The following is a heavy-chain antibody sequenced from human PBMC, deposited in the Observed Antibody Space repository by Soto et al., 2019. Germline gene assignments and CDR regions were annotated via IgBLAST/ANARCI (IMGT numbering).Heavy chain of an antibody. J-gene: IGHJ4*02. CDR3: ARGSGWHFY. Sequence: QVQLQESGPGLVKPSETLSLTCTVTGVSISSSLWTWIRQPPGKGLEWIGNIHHSGSTSSNPSLTSRVTILVDTSKNQFSLKLSSVTAADTAVYFCARGSGWHFYWGQGNLVTVSS. CDR1: GVSISSSL. D-gene: IGHD6-19*01. CDR2: IHHSGST. V-gene: IGHV4-59*08.